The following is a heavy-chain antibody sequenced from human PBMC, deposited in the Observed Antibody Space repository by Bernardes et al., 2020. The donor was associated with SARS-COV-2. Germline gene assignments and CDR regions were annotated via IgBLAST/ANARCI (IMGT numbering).Heavy chain of an antibody. J-gene: IGHJ4*02. D-gene: IGHD5-18*01. Sequence: SETLSLTCTVSGGSISSYYCSWIRQPPGKGLEWIGYIYYSGSTNYNPSLKSRVTISVDTSKNQFSLKLSSVTAADTAVYYCAVAGGSVDTAMVLSLWGQGTLVTVSS. V-gene: IGHV4-59*01. CDR2: IYYSGST. CDR1: GGSISSYY. CDR3: AVAGGSVDTAMVLSL.